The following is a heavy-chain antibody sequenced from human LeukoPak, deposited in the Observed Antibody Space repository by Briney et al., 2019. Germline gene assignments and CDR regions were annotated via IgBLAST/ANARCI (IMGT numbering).Heavy chain of an antibody. D-gene: IGHD3-10*01. CDR1: GFTFDDYA. CDR3: AKDMVVWFGEFAFDY. CDR2: ITWNSGSI. Sequence: GGSLRLSCAASGFTFDDYAMHWVRQTPGEGLEWVSGITWNSGSIAYADSVKGRFTISRDNAKNSLYLQMNSLRADDTALYYCAKDMVVWFGEFAFDYWGQGTLVTVSS. V-gene: IGHV3-9*01. J-gene: IGHJ4*02.